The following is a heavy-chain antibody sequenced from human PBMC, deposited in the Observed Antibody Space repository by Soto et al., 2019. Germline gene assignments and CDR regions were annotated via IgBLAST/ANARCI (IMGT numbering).Heavy chain of an antibody. Sequence: GGSLRLSCAASGFTFSSYWMHWVRQAPGKGLVWVSRINSDGSSTSYADSVKGRFTISRDNAKNTLYLQMNSLRAEDTAVYYSSRRVGAAMADIYYYFYMDVWGKGTTVTVSS. D-gene: IGHD5-18*01. CDR1: GFTFSSYW. CDR3: SRRVGAAMADIYYYFYMDV. V-gene: IGHV3-74*01. CDR2: INSDGSST. J-gene: IGHJ6*03.